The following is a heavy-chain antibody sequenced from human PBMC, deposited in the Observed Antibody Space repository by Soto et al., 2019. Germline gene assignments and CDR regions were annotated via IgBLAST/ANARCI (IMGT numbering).Heavy chain of an antibody. CDR3: ARAAHYGDHSYFDY. CDR1: GGSISSGDYY. D-gene: IGHD4-17*01. V-gene: IGHV4-30-4*01. Sequence: PSETLSLTCTVSGGSISSGDYYWSWIRQPPGKGLEWIGYIYYSGSTYYNPSLKSRVTISVDTSKNQFSLKLSSVTAADTAVYYCARAAHYGDHSYFDYWGQGTLVTVSS. CDR2: IYYSGST. J-gene: IGHJ4*02.